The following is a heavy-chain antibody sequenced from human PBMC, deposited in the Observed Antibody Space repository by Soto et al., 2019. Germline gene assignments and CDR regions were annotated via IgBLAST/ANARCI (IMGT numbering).Heavy chain of an antibody. CDR2: ISGRGDST. D-gene: IGHD2-8*01. CDR3: AREDIELIPGFDY. Sequence: GGSLRRSCTASGFSFSSYARSWVRQTPGKGLEWVSGISGRGDSTYYADSVKGRFTISRDNAKSSLYLQMNSLRVEDTAVYYCAREDIELIPGFDYWGQGTLVTVSS. V-gene: IGHV3-23*01. J-gene: IGHJ4*01. CDR1: GFSFSSYA.